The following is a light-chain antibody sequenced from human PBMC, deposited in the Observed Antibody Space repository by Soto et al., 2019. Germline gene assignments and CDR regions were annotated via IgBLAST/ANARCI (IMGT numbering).Light chain of an antibody. J-gene: IGKJ2*01. CDR1: QSISSN. Sequence: DIQMTQSPSSLSASVGDRVTITCRASQSISSNLNWYQQKPGKAPKLLIYAASSLQSSVPSRFSGSGSGTDFTLTSSSLQPEDFATYYWQQSYRTPDTFGQGTKLEIK. V-gene: IGKV1-39*01. CDR3: QQSYRTPDT. CDR2: AAS.